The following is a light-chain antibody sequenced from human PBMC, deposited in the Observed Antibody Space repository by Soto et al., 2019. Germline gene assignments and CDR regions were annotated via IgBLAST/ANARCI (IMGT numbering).Light chain of an antibody. CDR2: STS. Sequence: EIVLTQSPATLSSFPGDRVTLSCRGSQSVTSPFLAWYQQKPGQPPRLXIYSTSGRETGIPDRFSGSGSGTEFTLTISSLEPEDSAVYYCQQYGSSTRTFGQGTKVDIK. J-gene: IGKJ1*01. V-gene: IGKV3-20*01. CDR1: QSVTSPF. CDR3: QQYGSSTRT.